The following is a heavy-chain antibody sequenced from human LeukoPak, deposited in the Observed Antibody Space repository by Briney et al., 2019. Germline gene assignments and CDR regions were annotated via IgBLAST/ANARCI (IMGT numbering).Heavy chain of an antibody. J-gene: IGHJ4*02. CDR2: INHSGRT. D-gene: IGHD3-10*01. Sequence: KPSETLSLTCTVSGGSISSSSYYWSWIRQPPGQGLEWIGEINHSGRTNYNPSLKSRVTISLDTSKNQFSLNLRSVTAADTALYYCGSLHQVRGLTVFDHWGQGTLVTVSS. CDR3: GSLHQVRGLTVFDH. CDR1: GGSISSSSYY. V-gene: IGHV4-39*01.